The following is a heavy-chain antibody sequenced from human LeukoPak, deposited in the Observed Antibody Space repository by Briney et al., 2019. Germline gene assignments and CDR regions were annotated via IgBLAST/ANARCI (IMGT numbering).Heavy chain of an antibody. Sequence: GGYLRLSCAASGFTVSSGYMTWVRQAPGKGLEWVSVIYSGGSTYYADSVKGRFTISRDNSKNTLYLQMNSLRAEDTAVYYCAKDQWIQLWLQYYFDYWGQGTLVTVSS. CDR2: IYSGGST. CDR3: AKDQWIQLWLQYYFDY. V-gene: IGHV3-53*01. J-gene: IGHJ4*02. CDR1: GFTVSSGY. D-gene: IGHD5-18*01.